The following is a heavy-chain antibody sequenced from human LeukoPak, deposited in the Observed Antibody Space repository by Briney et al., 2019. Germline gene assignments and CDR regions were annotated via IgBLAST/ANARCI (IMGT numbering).Heavy chain of an antibody. CDR1: GYTFTDYY. V-gene: IGHV1-2*02. D-gene: IGHD4-17*01. J-gene: IGHJ4*02. CDR2: INPNSGGA. CDR3: ARGLGTVTTLNYYVAD. Sequence: ASVKVSCKASGYTFTDYYMHWVRQAPGQGLEWMGWINPNSGGANYARKFQGRVTMTRVTSISTVFLEVSRLRSDDTAVYYCARGLGTVTTLNYYVADWGQGTLVTVSS.